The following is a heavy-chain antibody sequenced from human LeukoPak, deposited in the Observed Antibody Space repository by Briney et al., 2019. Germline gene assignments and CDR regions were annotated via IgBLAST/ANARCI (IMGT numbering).Heavy chain of an antibody. CDR2: VFPYSGKS. Sequence: ASVKVSCKASGYTFTDYYIHWVRQAPGQGLEWMGWVFPYSGKSNLAQKFQGRVAMTSDTSVGTVYLELSRLTSDDTAVFFCARVQGGYNYFDYSGQGTPVTVSS. J-gene: IGHJ4*02. V-gene: IGHV1-2*02. CDR3: ARVQGGYNYFDY. CDR1: GYTFTDYY. D-gene: IGHD5-24*01.